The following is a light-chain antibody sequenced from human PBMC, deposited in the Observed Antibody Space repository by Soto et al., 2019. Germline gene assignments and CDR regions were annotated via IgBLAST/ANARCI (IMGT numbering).Light chain of an antibody. V-gene: IGKV3-20*01. CDR2: GAS. CDR3: QQYTGPPTT. Sequence: EIILTQSPDTLSLSPWERATLSCRASQTVSSNYLDWCQQRPVQAPRLLIYGASTRAAGIPERFSGSGSGTDFTLTITRLEPEDSAVSFCQQYTGPPTTCGQGTRLEIK. J-gene: IGKJ5*01. CDR1: QTVSSNY.